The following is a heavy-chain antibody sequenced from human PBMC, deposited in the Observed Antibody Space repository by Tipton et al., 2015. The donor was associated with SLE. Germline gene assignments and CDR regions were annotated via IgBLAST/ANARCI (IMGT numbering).Heavy chain of an antibody. V-gene: IGHV4-59*08. CDR1: GGSISSHY. CDR2: IYYSGST. J-gene: IGHJ4*02. Sequence: TLSLTCTVSGGSISSHYWSWIRQPPGKGLEWIGYIYYSGSTNYNPSLKSRVTISVDTSKNQFSLKLSSVTAADTAVYYCASQATGPYYFDYWGQGTLVTVSS. CDR3: ASQATGPYYFDY.